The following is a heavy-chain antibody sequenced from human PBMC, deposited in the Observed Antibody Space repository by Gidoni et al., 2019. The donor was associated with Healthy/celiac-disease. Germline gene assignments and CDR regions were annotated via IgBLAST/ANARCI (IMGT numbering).Heavy chain of an antibody. D-gene: IGHD2-2*01. CDR3: ASLYCSSTSCYAGWFDP. Sequence: QVQLQESGPGLVKPSQTLSLTCTVSGGSISRGGYYWSWIRQHPGKGLEWIGYIYYSGSTYYNPSLKSRVTISVDTSKNQFSLKLSSVTAADTAVYYCASLYCSSTSCYAGWFDPWGQGTLVTVSS. V-gene: IGHV4-31*03. CDR2: IYYSGST. J-gene: IGHJ5*02. CDR1: GGSISRGGYY.